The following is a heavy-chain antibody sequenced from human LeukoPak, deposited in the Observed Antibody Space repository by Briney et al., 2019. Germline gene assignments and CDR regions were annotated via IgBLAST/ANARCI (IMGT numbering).Heavy chain of an antibody. J-gene: IGHJ6*03. Sequence: ASVKDSCKTSGYTFTTYVISWVRQEPGQGGEWMGWISVYNGKTNNAQTLQDRVTMTSDTSTSTAYMELRRLRSDDTAVYYCARGSSPRSNPRWYYYYYYMDVWGKGTTVTVSS. D-gene: IGHD4-11*01. V-gene: IGHV1-18*01. CDR1: GYTFTTYV. CDR3: ARGSSPRSNPRWYYYYYYMDV. CDR2: ISVYNGKT.